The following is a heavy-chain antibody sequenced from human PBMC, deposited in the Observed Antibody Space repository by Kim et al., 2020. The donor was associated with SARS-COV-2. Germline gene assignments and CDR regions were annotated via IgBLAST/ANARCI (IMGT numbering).Heavy chain of an antibody. D-gene: IGHD2-21*01. CDR2: T. J-gene: IGHJ3*02. Sequence: TYYTPSLKSRLTISVDTSTTQFSLKLSSVTAADTAVYYCARIGLDAFDIWGQGTMVTVSS. CDR3: ARIGLDAFDI. V-gene: IGHV4-39*01.